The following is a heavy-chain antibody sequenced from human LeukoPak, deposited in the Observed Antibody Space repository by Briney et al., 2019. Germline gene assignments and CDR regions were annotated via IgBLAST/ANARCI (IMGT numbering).Heavy chain of an antibody. J-gene: IGHJ4*02. CDR1: GGTFCSYA. CDR3: ARGGIHYYDSSGYGLLDY. D-gene: IGHD3-22*01. CDR2: IIPIFGTA. Sequence: PGASVQVSCQASGGTFCSYAISWVRQAPGQGLEWMGGIIPIFGTANYAQKFQGRVTITTDESTSTAYMELSSLRSEDTAVYYCARGGIHYYDSSGYGLLDYWGQGTLVTVSS. V-gene: IGHV1-69*05.